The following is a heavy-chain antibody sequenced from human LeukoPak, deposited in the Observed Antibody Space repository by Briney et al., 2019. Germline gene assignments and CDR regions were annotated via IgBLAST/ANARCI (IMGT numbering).Heavy chain of an antibody. Sequence: GGSLRLSCAASGFTFSSYAMHWVRQAPGKGLAYVSAISSNGASTYYANSVKGRFTISRDNSKNTLYLQMGSLRDEDMAVYYCARDFISSGWYDGVDYWGQGTLVTASS. CDR3: ARDFISSGWYDGVDY. V-gene: IGHV3-64*01. CDR2: ISSNGAST. J-gene: IGHJ4*02. CDR1: GFTFSSYA. D-gene: IGHD6-19*01.